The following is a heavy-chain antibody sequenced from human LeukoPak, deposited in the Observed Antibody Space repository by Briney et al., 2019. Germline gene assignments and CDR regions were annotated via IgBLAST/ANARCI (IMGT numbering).Heavy chain of an antibody. CDR3: ARGRIRSLPVVDGMVSGYGMDV. J-gene: IGHJ6*02. CDR1: GGSISSGGYY. Sequence: PSETLSLTCTVSGGSISSGGYYWSWIRQHPGKGLEWIGYIYYSGSTYYNPSLKSRVTISVDTSKNQFSLKLSSVTAADTAVYYCARGRIRSLPVVDGMVSGYGMDVWGQGTTVTVSS. CDR2: IYYSGST. D-gene: IGHD5-18*01. V-gene: IGHV4-31*03.